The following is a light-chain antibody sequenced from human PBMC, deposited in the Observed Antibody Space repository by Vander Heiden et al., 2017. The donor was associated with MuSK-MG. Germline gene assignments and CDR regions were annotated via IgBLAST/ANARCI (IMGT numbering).Light chain of an antibody. J-gene: IGLJ3*02. Sequence: QPVLTHPPPASGTPGQRVTISCSGSSSNIGSNTVNWYQQLPGTAPKLLIYSNNQRPSGVPDRFSGSKSGTSASLAISGLQSEDEADYYCATWDDSLNGPVFGGGTKLTVL. CDR1: SSNIGSNT. CDR2: SNN. V-gene: IGLV1-44*01. CDR3: ATWDDSLNGPV.